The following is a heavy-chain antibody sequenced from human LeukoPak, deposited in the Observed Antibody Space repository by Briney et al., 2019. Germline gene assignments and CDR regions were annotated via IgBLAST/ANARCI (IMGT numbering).Heavy chain of an antibody. D-gene: IGHD6-19*01. J-gene: IGHJ4*02. CDR1: GFTFSSYA. CDR3: ARDPGYSSGWLGYFDY. Sequence: GGSLRLSCAASGFTFSSYAMHWVRQAPGKGLEWVAVISYDGSNKYYADSVKGRFTISRDNSKNTLYLQMNSLRAEDTAVYYCARDPGYSSGWLGYFDYWGQGTLVTVSS. CDR2: ISYDGSNK. V-gene: IGHV3-30-3*01.